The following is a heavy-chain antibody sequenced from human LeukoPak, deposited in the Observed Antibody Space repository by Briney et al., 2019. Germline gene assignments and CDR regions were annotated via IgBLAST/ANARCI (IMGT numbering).Heavy chain of an antibody. J-gene: IGHJ4*02. Sequence: ASVKVSCKASGYTFTGYYMHWVRQAPGQGLEWMGWINPNSGNTGYAQKFQGRVTMTRNTSISTAYMELSSLRSEDTAVYYCALGIVGATDYWGQGTLVTVSS. V-gene: IGHV1-8*02. CDR3: ALGIVGATDY. D-gene: IGHD1-26*01. CDR2: INPNSGNT. CDR1: GYTFTGYY.